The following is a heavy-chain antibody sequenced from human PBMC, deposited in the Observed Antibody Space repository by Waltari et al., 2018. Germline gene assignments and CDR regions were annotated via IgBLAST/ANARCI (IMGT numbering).Heavy chain of an antibody. V-gene: IGHV3-33*01. Sequence: QVQLVESGGGGVQPGRSLRLSCAASGFTFSSYGMPWVRQAPGKGRGWVAVIWYDGSNKYYADSVKGRFTISRDNSKNTLDLQMNSLRAEDTAVYYCARESGGPGVTDYFDYWGQGTLVTVSS. CDR3: ARESGGPGVTDYFDY. CDR2: IWYDGSNK. CDR1: GFTFSSYG. J-gene: IGHJ4*02. D-gene: IGHD1-20*01.